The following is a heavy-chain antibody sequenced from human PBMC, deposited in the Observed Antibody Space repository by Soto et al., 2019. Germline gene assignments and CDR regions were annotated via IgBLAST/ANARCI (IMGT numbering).Heavy chain of an antibody. Sequence: PGESLKLSCKASGYGFTSYWIAWVRQMPGKGLEWMGIIYPGDSDTRYSPSFQGQVTISADKSIGTAYLQWSNLKASDTAIYYCARQGLAVTIDYWGQGTLVTVSS. CDR2: IYPGDSDT. CDR3: ARQGLAVTIDY. J-gene: IGHJ4*02. CDR1: GYGFTSYW. D-gene: IGHD4-17*01. V-gene: IGHV5-51*01.